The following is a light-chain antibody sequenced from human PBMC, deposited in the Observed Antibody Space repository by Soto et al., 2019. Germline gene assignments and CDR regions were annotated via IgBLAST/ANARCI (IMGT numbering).Light chain of an antibody. CDR3: QSFDSSMRGV. CDR1: SSNIGAGYD. CDR2: GNS. V-gene: IGLV1-40*01. Sequence: QSVLTQPPSVSGAPGQRVTISCTGSSSNIGAGYDVHWYQQLPGKAPKLLIYGNSNRPSGVPDRFSGSKSGTSAALAITGLQAEDDSDYYCQSFDSSMRGVFGTGTTLTVL. J-gene: IGLJ1*01.